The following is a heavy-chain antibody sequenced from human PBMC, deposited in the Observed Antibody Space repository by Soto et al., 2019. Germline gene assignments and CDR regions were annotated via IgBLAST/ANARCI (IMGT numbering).Heavy chain of an antibody. CDR1: GFTFSSYG. Sequence: QVHLVESGGGVVQPGRSLRLSCAASGFTFSSYGMHWLRQTPAKGLEWVAAISDDGTNKYYEDSVKGRVTVSRDNSDNTRYLQMNSLRAEDTAVYYCAKVALPGYCGTGCCYVIDYWGQGTRVTVSS. V-gene: IGHV3-30*18. D-gene: IGHD2-2*01. CDR2: ISDDGTNK. CDR3: AKVALPGYCGTGCCYVIDY. J-gene: IGHJ4*02.